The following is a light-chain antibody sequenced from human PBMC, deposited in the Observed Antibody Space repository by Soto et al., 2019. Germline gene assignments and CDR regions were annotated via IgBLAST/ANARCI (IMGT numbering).Light chain of an antibody. Sequence: QSVLTQPASVSLSPGQSITISCTGTSSDVGLYNIVSWYQQHPGKAPKLLIYEVNKRPSGVSTRFSGAKSGNTASLTISGLQAEDEADYHCCSFAGASTYVFGGGTKVTVL. CDR3: CSFAGASTYV. CDR1: SSDVGLYNI. J-gene: IGLJ1*01. CDR2: EVN. V-gene: IGLV2-23*02.